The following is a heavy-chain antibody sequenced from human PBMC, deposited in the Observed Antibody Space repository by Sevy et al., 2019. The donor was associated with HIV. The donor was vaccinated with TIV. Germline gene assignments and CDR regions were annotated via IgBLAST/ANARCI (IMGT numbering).Heavy chain of an antibody. CDR2: SSGTGSYI. J-gene: IGHJ4*02. D-gene: IGHD2-15*01. CDR3: ARDYGYCSGGSCYSGGY. V-gene: IGHV3-21*06. Sequence: GGSLRLSCSASGFTFSSYTMIWVRQAPGRGLEWVSASSGTGSYIYYADSGKDRFTISRDNAKNLLYLQMNSLRAEDTAVYYCARDYGYCSGGSCYSGGYWGQGTLVTVSS. CDR1: GFTFSSYT.